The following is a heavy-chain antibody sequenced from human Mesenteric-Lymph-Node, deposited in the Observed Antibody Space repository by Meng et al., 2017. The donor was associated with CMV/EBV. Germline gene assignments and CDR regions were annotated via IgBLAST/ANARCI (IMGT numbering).Heavy chain of an antibody. CDR2: ISAYNGNT. CDR1: GYTFTDYY. J-gene: IGHJ4*02. CDR3: ARDPRPDCSSTSCSLGY. V-gene: IGHV1-18*04. D-gene: IGHD2-2*01. Sequence: ASVKVSCKASGYTFTDYYIHWVRQAPGQGLEWMGWISAYNGNTNYAQKLQGRVTMTTDTSTSTAYMELRSLRSDDTAVYYCARDPRPDCSSTSCSLGYWGQGTLVTVSS.